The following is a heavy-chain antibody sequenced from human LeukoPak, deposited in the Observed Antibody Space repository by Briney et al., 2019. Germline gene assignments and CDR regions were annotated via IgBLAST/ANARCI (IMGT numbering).Heavy chain of an antibody. CDR1: GFTFNSYE. D-gene: IGHD2-2*02. CDR2: ISSSGSTI. J-gene: IGHJ6*02. V-gene: IGHV3-48*03. Sequence: GGSLRLSCAASGFTFNSYEMNWVRQAPGKGLEWVSYISSSGSTIYYADSVKGRFTISRDNAKNSLYLQMNSLRAEDTAVYYCAREGIVVVPAAISLAAGYGMDVWGQGTTVTVSS. CDR3: AREGIVVVPAAISLAAGYGMDV.